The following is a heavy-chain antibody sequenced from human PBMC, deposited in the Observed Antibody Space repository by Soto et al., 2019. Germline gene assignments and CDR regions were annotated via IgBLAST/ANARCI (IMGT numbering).Heavy chain of an antibody. CDR1: GGSISSYY. CDR2: IYYSGST. V-gene: IGHV4-59*01. J-gene: IGHJ3*02. CDR3: ARPTTVTTNDAFDI. Sequence: SETLSLTCTVSGGSISSYYWSWIRQPPGKGLEWIGYIYYSGSTNYKPSLKSRVTISVDTYKNQFSLKLSSVTAADTAVYYCARPTTVTTNDAFDIWGQGTMVTVSS. D-gene: IGHD4-17*01.